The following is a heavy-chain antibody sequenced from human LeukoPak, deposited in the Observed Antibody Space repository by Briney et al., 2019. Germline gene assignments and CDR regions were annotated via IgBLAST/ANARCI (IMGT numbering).Heavy chain of an antibody. CDR2: IYYSGST. V-gene: IGHV4-39*07. CDR1: GGPISSSSYY. CDR3: ARDLRAARAFDY. Sequence: SETLSLTCTVSGGPISSSSYYWGWIRQPPGKGLEWIGSIYYSGSTYYNPSLKSRVTISVDTSKNQFSLKLSSVTAADTAVYYCARDLRAARAFDYWGQGTLVTVSS. D-gene: IGHD6-6*01. J-gene: IGHJ4*02.